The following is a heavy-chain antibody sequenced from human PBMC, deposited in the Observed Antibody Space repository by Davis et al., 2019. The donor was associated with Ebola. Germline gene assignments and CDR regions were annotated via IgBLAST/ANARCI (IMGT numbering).Heavy chain of an antibody. CDR3: TLEMATALDAFDI. V-gene: IGHV3-73*01. Sequence: PGGSLRLSCAASGFTFSGSAMHWVRQASGKGLEWVGRIRSKANSYATAYAASVKGRFTISRDDSKNTAYLQMNSLKTEDTAVYYCTLEMATALDAFDIWGQGTTVTVSS. J-gene: IGHJ3*02. D-gene: IGHD5-24*01. CDR1: GFTFSGSA. CDR2: IRSKANSYAT.